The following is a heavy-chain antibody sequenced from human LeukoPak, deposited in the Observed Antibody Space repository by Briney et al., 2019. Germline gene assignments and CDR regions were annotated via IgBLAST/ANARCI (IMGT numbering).Heavy chain of an antibody. D-gene: IGHD6-6*01. V-gene: IGHV3-23*01. Sequence: GGSLRLSCAASEFTFSNYAMNWVRQAPGKRPEWVSGISSGGDSIYYADSVKGRFTVSRDNSKNTLYLQMNSLRAEDTAVYYCASSPLAARPKLDYWGQGTLVTVSS. CDR1: EFTFSNYA. CDR3: ASSPLAARPKLDY. J-gene: IGHJ4*02. CDR2: ISSGGDSI.